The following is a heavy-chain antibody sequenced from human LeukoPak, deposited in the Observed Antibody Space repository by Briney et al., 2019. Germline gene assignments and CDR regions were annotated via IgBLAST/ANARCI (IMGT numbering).Heavy chain of an antibody. CDR1: AFTINSYG. CDR3: ARDHYDYVWGSYRSHFDY. Sequence: PGGSLRLSSAASAFTINSYGIHCVRQAPGNGLERVAVIWYDGSNKYYADTVKDRFTISRDNSKNTLYLQMNSLRAEDTAVYYCARDHYDYVWGSYRSHFDYWGQGTLVTVSS. D-gene: IGHD3-16*02. CDR2: IWYDGSNK. J-gene: IGHJ4*02. V-gene: IGHV3-33*01.